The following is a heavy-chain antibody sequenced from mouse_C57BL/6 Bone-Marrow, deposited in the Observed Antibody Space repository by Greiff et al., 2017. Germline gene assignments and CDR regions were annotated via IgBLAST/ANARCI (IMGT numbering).Heavy chain of an antibody. D-gene: IGHD6-1*01. CDR2: ISYDGSN. CDR1: GYSITSGYY. J-gene: IGHJ1*03. CDR3: ARVRNASYWYFDV. V-gene: IGHV3-6*01. Sequence: EVQLQESGPGLVKPSQSLSLTCSVTGYSITSGYYWNWIRQFPGNKLEWMGYISYDGSNNYNPSLKNRISITRDTSKNQFFLKLNSVTTEDTATYYCARVRNASYWYFDVWGTGTTVTVSS.